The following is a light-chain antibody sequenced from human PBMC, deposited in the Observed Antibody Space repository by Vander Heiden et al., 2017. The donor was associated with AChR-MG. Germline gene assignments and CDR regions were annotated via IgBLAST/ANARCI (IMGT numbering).Light chain of an antibody. Sequence: IVLTPPPRTIPSSSAGRATIPSCATQRVSSSYLAWYQQKPGQAPRLLIYGASSRATGIPDRFSGSGSGTDFTLTISRLEPEDFAVYYCQQYGSSPPYTFGQGTKLEIK. CDR3: QQYGSSPPYT. V-gene: IGKV3-20*01. CDR2: GAS. J-gene: IGKJ2*01. CDR1: QRVSSSY.